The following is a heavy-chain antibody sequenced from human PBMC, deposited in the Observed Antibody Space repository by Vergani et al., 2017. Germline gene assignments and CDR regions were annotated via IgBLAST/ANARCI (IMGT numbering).Heavy chain of an antibody. CDR2: IYYSGRT. CDR3: ACYDDSRDLDTFDI. CDR1: GGSISSSSYY. D-gene: IGHD3-22*01. Sequence: QLQLQESGPGLVKPSETLSLTCTVSGGSISSSSYYWGWIRQPPGKGLEWIGSIYYSGRTYYNPALKNRVTISVYTSKNLFSLKLSAVTAADTAVYYCACYDDSRDLDTFDIWGQGTMVTVSS. V-gene: IGHV4-39*07. J-gene: IGHJ3*02.